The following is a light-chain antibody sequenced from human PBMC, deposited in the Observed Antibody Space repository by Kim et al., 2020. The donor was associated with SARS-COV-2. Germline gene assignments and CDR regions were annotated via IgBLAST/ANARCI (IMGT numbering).Light chain of an antibody. CDR1: QGISSD. J-gene: IGKJ4*01. CDR3: QQLNRYPLT. V-gene: IGKV1-9*01. CDR2: AIS. Sequence: AAVGDKVTLTCRASQGISSDFAWYQQKPGKAPKLLIFAISTLQSGVPSRFSGSGSGTDFTLTISNLQSEDFATYYCQQLNRYPLTFGGGTKVDIK.